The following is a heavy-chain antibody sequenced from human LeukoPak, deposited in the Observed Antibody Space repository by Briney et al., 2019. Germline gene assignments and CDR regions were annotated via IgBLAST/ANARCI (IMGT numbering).Heavy chain of an antibody. CDR2: IYYSGST. D-gene: IGHD2-15*01. V-gene: IGHV4-59*01. CDR3: ARHCSGGSCYFGIDP. CDR1: GGSISSYY. J-gene: IGHJ5*02. Sequence: KPSETLSLTCTVSGGSISSYYWSWIRQPPGKGLEGIGYIYYSGSTNYNPSLKSRVTISVDTSKNQFSLKLSSVTAADTAVYYCARHCSGGSCYFGIDPWGQGTLVTVSS.